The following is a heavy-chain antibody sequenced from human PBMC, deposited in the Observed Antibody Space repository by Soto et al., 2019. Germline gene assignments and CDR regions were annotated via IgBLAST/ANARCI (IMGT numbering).Heavy chain of an antibody. D-gene: IGHD1-26*01. J-gene: IGHJ4*02. Sequence: ASVKVSCKASGYTFTSYGISWVRQAPGQGLEWVGWVSTNSLKTVYAEKFQGRVTLTTDTSTTTAYMEMASLTSDDTAIYYCARDWTGEITIIADSWGPGTLVTVSS. CDR3: ARDWTGEITIIADS. CDR1: GYTFTSYG. CDR2: VSTNSLKT. V-gene: IGHV1-18*01.